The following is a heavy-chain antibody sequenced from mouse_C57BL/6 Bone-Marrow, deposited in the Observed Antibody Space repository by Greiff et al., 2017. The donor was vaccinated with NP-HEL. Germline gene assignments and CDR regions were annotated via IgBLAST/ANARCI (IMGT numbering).Heavy chain of an antibody. Sequence: EVQLQQSGGDLVKPGGSLKLSCAASGFTFSSYGMSWVRQTPDKRLEWVATISSGGSYTYYPDSVKGRFTISRDNAKNTLYLQMSSLKSEDTAMYYCARHLLGFAYWGQGTLVTVSA. V-gene: IGHV5-6*01. D-gene: IGHD1-1*01. CDR3: ARHLLGFAY. J-gene: IGHJ3*01. CDR2: ISSGGSYT. CDR1: GFTFSSYG.